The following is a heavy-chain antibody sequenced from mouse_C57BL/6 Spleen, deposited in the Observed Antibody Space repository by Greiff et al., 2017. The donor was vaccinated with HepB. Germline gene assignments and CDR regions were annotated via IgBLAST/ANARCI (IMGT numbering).Heavy chain of an antibody. CDR1: GYTFTSYW. J-gene: IGHJ3*01. CDR3: ARFLANWAWFAY. Sequence: QVHVKQSGAELAKPGASVKLSCKASGYTFTSYWMHWVKQRPGQGLEWIGYINPSSGYTKYNQKFKDKATLTADKSSSTAYMQLSSLTYEDSAVYYCARFLANWAWFAYWGQGTLVTVSA. V-gene: IGHV1-7*01. D-gene: IGHD4-1*01. CDR2: INPSSGYT.